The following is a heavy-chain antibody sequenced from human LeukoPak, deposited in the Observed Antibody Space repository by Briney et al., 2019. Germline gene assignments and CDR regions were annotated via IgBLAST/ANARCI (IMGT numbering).Heavy chain of an antibody. CDR2: INPNSGGT. V-gene: IGHV1-2*02. Sequence: ASVKVSCKASGYTFTGYYMHWVRQAPGQGLEWMGWINPNSGGTNYAQKLQGRVTMTTDTSTSTAYMELRSLRSDDTAVYYCARDTEYDFWSGYSYYFDYWGQGTLVTVSS. J-gene: IGHJ4*02. D-gene: IGHD3-3*01. CDR3: ARDTEYDFWSGYSYYFDY. CDR1: GYTFTGYY.